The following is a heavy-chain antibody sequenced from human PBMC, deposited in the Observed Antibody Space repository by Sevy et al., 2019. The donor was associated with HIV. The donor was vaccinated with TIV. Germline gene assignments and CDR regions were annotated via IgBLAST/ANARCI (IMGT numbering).Heavy chain of an antibody. CDR2: ISAYNGKT. Sequence: ASVKVSCKASGYTFTSYGISWVRQAPGQGLEWMVWISAYNGKTNYAQKLQGRVTMTTDTSTSTAYVELRSLRSDDTAVYYCATARWIYNDRSGYDNWFDPWGQGTLVTVSS. CDR1: GYTFTSYG. D-gene: IGHD3-22*01. CDR3: ATARWIYNDRSGYDNWFDP. J-gene: IGHJ5*02. V-gene: IGHV1-18*01.